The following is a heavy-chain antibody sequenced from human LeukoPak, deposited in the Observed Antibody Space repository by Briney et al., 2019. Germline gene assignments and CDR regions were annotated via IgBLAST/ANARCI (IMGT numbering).Heavy chain of an antibody. CDR2: IIPIFGTA. D-gene: IGHD6-13*01. CDR1: GGTFSSYA. V-gene: IGHV1-69*05. Sequence: PVKVSCKASGGTFSSYAISWVRQAPGQGLEWMGRIIPIFGTANYAQKFQGRVTITTDESTSTAYMELSSLRSEDTAVYYCAREQKPQYSSSWYSYFQHWGQGTLVTVSS. CDR3: AREQKPQYSSSWYSYFQH. J-gene: IGHJ1*01.